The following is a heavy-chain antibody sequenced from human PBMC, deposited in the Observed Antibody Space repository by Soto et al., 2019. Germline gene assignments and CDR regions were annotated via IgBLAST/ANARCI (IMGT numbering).Heavy chain of an antibody. J-gene: IGHJ6*02. Sequence: RLSCAASGFTFSSYSMNWVRQAPGKGLEWVSYISSSSSTIYYADSVKGRFTISRDNAKNSLYLQMNSLRDEDTAVYYCARDSPANRYCSSTSCYPYYYYGMDVWGQGTTVTV. CDR1: GFTFSSYS. CDR3: ARDSPANRYCSSTSCYPYYYYGMDV. D-gene: IGHD2-2*01. V-gene: IGHV3-48*02. CDR2: ISSSSSTI.